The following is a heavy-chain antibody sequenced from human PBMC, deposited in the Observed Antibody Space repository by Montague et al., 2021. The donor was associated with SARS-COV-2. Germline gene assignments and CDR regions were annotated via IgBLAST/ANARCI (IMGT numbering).Heavy chain of an antibody. D-gene: IGHD6-19*01. CDR2: GGST. J-gene: IGHJ4*02. CDR3: VRDVGTGWGTFDS. Sequence: GGSTYYNSSLKSRVTISVDTSKNQFSLKLTSVTAADTAVYLCVRDVGTGWGTFDSWGQGILGYVSS. V-gene: IGHV4-39*07.